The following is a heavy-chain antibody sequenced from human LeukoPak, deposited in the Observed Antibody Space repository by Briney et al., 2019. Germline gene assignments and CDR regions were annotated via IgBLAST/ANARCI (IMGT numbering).Heavy chain of an antibody. CDR1: GGSISSYY. J-gene: IGHJ6*02. V-gene: IGHV4-59*08. CDR3: ARLTTSLGYYYYGMDV. CDR2: IYYSGST. D-gene: IGHD4-11*01. Sequence: PSETLSLTCTASGGSISSYYWSWIRQPPGKGLEWIGYIYYSGSTNYNPSLKSRVTISVDTSKNQFSLILSSVTAADTAVYYCARLTTSLGYYYYGMDVWGQGTTVTVSS.